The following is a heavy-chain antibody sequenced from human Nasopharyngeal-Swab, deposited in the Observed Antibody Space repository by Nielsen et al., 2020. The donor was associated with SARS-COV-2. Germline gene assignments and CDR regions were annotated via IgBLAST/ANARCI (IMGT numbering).Heavy chain of an antibody. CDR3: AKAAGLGDYVWGSYRYGYYFDS. Sequence: GGSLRLSCEASGFTFNNYGMHWVRQAPGEGLEWVAVISYEGSKKYYADSVKGRFTISRDNSKNTMCLQMNSLRAEDTAVYYCAKAAGLGDYVWGSYRYGYYFDSWGQGTLVTVSS. CDR1: GFTFNNYG. V-gene: IGHV3-30*18. J-gene: IGHJ4*02. D-gene: IGHD3-16*02. CDR2: ISYEGSKK.